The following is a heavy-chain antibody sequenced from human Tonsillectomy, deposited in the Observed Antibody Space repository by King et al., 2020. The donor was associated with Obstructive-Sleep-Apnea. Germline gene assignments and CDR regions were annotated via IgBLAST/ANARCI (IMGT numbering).Heavy chain of an antibody. V-gene: IGHV3-30*18. J-gene: IGHJ3*02. CDR3: AKERGSYLDAFDI. Sequence: VQLVESGGGVVQPGRSLRLSCAASGFTFSSYGMHWVRQAPGKGLEWVAVISYDGSNKYYAASVKGRFTISRDNSKKTLYLQMNSLGAEDTAVYYCAKERGSYLDAFDIWGQGTMVTVSS. CDR2: ISYDGSNK. CDR1: GFTFSSYG. D-gene: IGHD1-26*01.